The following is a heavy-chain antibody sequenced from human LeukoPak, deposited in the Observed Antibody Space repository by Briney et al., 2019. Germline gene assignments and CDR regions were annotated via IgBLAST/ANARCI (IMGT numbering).Heavy chain of an antibody. CDR2: IYYSGST. V-gene: IGHV4-39*07. J-gene: IGHJ4*02. Sequence: PSETLSLTCTVSGGSISSKSYYWGWIRQPPGKGLEWIASIYYSGSTYYNPSLKSRVTISVDTSKNRFSLKLSSVTAADTAVYYCARVMTGYNRLFDYWGQGTLVTVSS. D-gene: IGHD3-9*01. CDR3: ARVMTGYNRLFDY. CDR1: GGSISSKSYY.